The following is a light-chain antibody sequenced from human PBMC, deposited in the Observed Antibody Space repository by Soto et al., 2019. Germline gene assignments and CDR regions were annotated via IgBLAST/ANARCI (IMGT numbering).Light chain of an antibody. CDR1: QSFSSSY. V-gene: IGKV3-20*01. J-gene: IGKJ3*01. CDR3: QHYGSALFT. Sequence: EIVLTQSPGTLSLSPGERATLSCRASQSFSSSYLAWYQQKPGQAPRLLIYGASSRATCIPDRFSGSGSGTDFTLTISSLEPEDFAVYYCQHYGSALFTFGPGTKVDVK. CDR2: GAS.